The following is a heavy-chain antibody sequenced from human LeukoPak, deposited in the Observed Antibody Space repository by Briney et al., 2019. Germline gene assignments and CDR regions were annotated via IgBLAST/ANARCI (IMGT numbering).Heavy chain of an antibody. Sequence: TGGSLRLSCAASGFTFSSHWMHWVRQAPGKGLVWVSRINSDGSSTSYADSVKGRFTISRDNAKNTLYLQMNSLRAEDTAVYYCARGGYSYALGPDYWGQGTLVTVSS. CDR2: INSDGSST. CDR3: ARGGYSYALGPDY. J-gene: IGHJ4*02. CDR1: GFTFSSHW. V-gene: IGHV3-74*01. D-gene: IGHD5-18*01.